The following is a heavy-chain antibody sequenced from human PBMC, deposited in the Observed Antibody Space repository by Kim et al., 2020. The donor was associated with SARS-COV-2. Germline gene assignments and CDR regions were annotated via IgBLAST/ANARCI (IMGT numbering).Heavy chain of an antibody. CDR1: GFTFSNYW. Sequence: GGSLRLSCAASGFTFSNYWMYWVRQAPGKGLEWVANINRDGSEKDYVDSAKGRFTISRDNVRNSLFLQMNSLRAEDTAVYYCATLPCASRNNCFWLRHWG. D-gene: IGHD1-20*01. J-gene: IGHJ1*01. V-gene: IGHV3-7*03. CDR2: INRDGSEK. CDR3: ATLPCASRNNCFWLRH.